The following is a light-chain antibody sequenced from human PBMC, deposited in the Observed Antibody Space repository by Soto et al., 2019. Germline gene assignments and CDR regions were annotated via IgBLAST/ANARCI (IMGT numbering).Light chain of an antibody. CDR3: QSYDSSLSV. V-gene: IGLV1-40*01. J-gene: IGLJ2*01. CDR2: DNS. Sequence: QSVLTQPPSVSGAPGQRVTISCTGSSSNIGAGYDVHWYQQLPGTAPKLLIYDNSNRPSGVPDRFSGSKSDTSASLAITGLQAEDEADYYCQSYDSSLSVFGGGTKLTVL. CDR1: SSNIGAGYD.